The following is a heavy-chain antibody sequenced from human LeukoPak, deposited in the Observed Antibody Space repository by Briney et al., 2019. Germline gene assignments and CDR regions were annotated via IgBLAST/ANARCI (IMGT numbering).Heavy chain of an antibody. V-gene: IGHV1-69*01. CDR1: GGTFSDYA. Sequence: SVKVSCKASGGTFSDYAISWVRQAPGQGLEWMGGIIPVSGTANYAQNFQGRVTITADESTSTAYMELSSLRSEDTAVYYCARLTRRDFTVTPEDYWGQGTLVTVSS. CDR2: IIPVSGTA. D-gene: IGHD4-17*01. CDR3: ARLTRRDFTVTPEDY. J-gene: IGHJ4*02.